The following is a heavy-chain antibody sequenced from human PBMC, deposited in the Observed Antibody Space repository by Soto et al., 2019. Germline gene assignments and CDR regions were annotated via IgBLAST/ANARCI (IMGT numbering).Heavy chain of an antibody. CDR3: ASLPATSDFDY. J-gene: IGHJ4*02. CDR1: GGSFSGYY. D-gene: IGHD2-2*01. Sequence: SETLSLTCAVHGGSFSGYYWDWIRQPPGKGLEWIGGINHGGTSNYNPSLKSRAIISVDKSKNQFSLKLSSVTAADTAVYYCASLPATSDFDYWGQGTLVTVSS. CDR2: INHGGTS. V-gene: IGHV4-34*01.